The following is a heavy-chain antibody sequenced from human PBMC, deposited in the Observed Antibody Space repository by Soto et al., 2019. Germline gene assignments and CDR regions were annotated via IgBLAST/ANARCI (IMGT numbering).Heavy chain of an antibody. CDR3: ARDWSRYYGSSALIWFY. D-gene: IGHD3-22*01. CDR2: ISAYNGDT. V-gene: IGHV1-18*04. CDR1: GYTFSSYA. Sequence: QVPLVQSGPEVKKPGASVKVSCKASGYTFSSYAISWVRQAPGQGLEWMGWISAYNGDTNYAQNLQGRVTMTTDTSTNTAHMELRSLRSDDTAVYYCARDWSRYYGSSALIWFYWGQGTPVTVYS. J-gene: IGHJ4*02.